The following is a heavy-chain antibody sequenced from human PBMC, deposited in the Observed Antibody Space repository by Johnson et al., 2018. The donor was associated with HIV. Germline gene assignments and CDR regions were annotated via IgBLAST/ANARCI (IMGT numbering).Heavy chain of an antibody. J-gene: IGHJ3*02. D-gene: IGHD3-10*01. CDR2: IRYDGSNK. V-gene: IGHV3-30*02. CDR3: ARDCRYYGSGSCLREGGTFDI. Sequence: QVQLVESGGGVVLPGGSLRLSCAASGFTFNNYGMHWVRQAPGKGLEWVAFIRYDGSNKYYAASVMGRFTISRDHSKNTLYLQMSSLRAEEPAVYFCARDCRYYGSGSCLREGGTFDIWGQGTMVTVSS. CDR1: GFTFNNYG.